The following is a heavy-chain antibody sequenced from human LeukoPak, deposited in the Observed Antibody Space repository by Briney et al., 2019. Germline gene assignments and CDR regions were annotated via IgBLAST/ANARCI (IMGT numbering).Heavy chain of an antibody. J-gene: IGHJ5*02. D-gene: IGHD2-2*01. CDR3: ASSQEGCSSTSSCWFDP. Sequence: ASVKVSCKASGYTFTSYGISWVRQAPGQGLEWMGWISAYNGNTNYAQKLQGRVTMTTDTSTSTAYMELRSLRSDDTAVYYCASSQEGCSSTSSCWFDPWGQGTLVTVSS. V-gene: IGHV1-18*01. CDR1: GYTFTSYG. CDR2: ISAYNGNT.